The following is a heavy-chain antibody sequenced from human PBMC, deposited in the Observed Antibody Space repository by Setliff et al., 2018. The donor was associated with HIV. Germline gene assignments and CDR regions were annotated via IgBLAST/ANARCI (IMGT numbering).Heavy chain of an antibody. CDR3: ARHGYDPLYYYYYMDV. CDR1: GGSISSYY. Sequence: PSETLSLTCTVSGGSISSYYWSWIRQPPGKGLEWIGYIYYSGSTNYNPSLKSRVTISVDTSKNQFSLKLSSVTAADTAAYYCARHGYDPLYYYYYMDVWGKGTTVTVSS. CDR2: IYYSGST. J-gene: IGHJ6*03. D-gene: IGHD5-12*01. V-gene: IGHV4-59*01.